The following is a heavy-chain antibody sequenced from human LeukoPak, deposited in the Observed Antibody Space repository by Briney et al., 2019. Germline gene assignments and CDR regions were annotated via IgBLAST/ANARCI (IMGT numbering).Heavy chain of an antibody. CDR1: GGSISSSSYY. Sequence: SETLSLTCTVSGGSISSSSYYWGWIRQPPGKGLEWIGSIYYSGSTYYNSSLKSRVTISVDTSKNQFSLKLSSVTAADTAVYYCASVTRWERDFDYWGQGTLVTVSS. V-gene: IGHV4-39*01. J-gene: IGHJ4*02. D-gene: IGHD1-26*01. CDR2: IYYSGST. CDR3: ASVTRWERDFDY.